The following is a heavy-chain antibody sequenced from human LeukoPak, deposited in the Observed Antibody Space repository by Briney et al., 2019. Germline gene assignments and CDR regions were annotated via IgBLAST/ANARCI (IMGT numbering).Heavy chain of an antibody. CDR3: ARHIGSYYDY. CDR1: GGSFSGYY. Sequence: PSETLSLTCAVYGGSFSGYYWSWIRQPPGKGLEWIGEINHSGSTNYNPSLKSRVTTSVDTSKNQFSLKLSSVTAADTAVYYCARHIGSYYDYWGQGTLVTVSS. CDR2: INHSGST. V-gene: IGHV4-34*01. J-gene: IGHJ4*02. D-gene: IGHD1-26*01.